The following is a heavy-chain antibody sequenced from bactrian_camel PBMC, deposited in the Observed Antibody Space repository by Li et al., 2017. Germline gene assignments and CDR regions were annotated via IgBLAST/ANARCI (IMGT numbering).Heavy chain of an antibody. V-gene: IGHV3S53*01. CDR2: IPRNGLP. CDR3: VRSSGYWSFDY. Sequence: HVQLVESGGDWVQAGGSLRLSCVVTGTFTVPLCMGWYRQGPGQEREEIVRIPRNGLPRYGSSTQGRFTISRDNAENTVHLQMNSLKPEDTAAYYCVRSSGYWSFDYWGQGTQVTVS. D-gene: IGHD2*01. CDR1: GTFTVPLC. J-gene: IGHJ6*01.